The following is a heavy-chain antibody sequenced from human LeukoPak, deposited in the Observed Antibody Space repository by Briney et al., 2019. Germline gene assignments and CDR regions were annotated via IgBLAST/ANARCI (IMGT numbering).Heavy chain of an antibody. CDR3: ARDKSRELPDY. Sequence: GGSLRLSCAASGFTFSSYEMNWVRQAPGKGLEWVSSISSSSSYIYYADSVKGRFTISRDNAKNSLYLQMNSLRAEDTAVYYCARDKSRELPDYWGQGTLVTVSS. D-gene: IGHD1-26*01. CDR1: GFTFSSYE. J-gene: IGHJ4*02. CDR2: ISSSSSYI. V-gene: IGHV3-21*01.